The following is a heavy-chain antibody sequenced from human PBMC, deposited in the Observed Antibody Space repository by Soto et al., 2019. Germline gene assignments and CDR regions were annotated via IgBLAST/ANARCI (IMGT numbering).Heavy chain of an antibody. Sequence: QVQLQQWGAGLVKPSETLSLSCAVYGQSFSGHSWAWIRQPPGKGLEWIGEINESGSTYYNPSLKSRCTISTDTSKHQFSLKLSSVSAADTAAYFCSRGSGIVAHPVELEDVNYDYWGQGTLFNVSS. CDR1: GQSFSGHS. CDR2: INESGST. CDR3: SRGSGIVAHPVELEDVNYDY. D-gene: IGHD1-1*01. J-gene: IGHJ4*02. V-gene: IGHV4-34*01.